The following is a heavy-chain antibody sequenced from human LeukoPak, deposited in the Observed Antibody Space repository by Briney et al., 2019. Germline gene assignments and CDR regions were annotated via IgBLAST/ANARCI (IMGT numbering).Heavy chain of an antibody. CDR3: ARGVTGTDFDY. V-gene: IGHV4-38-2*02. Sequence: SETLSLTCTVSGYSISSGYYWGWIRQPPGKGLEWIGSIYHSGNTYYNPSLKSRVTISVDTSKNQFSLKLSSVTAAGTAVYYCARGVTGTDFDYWGQGTLVTVSS. CDR1: GYSISSGYY. J-gene: IGHJ4*02. D-gene: IGHD1-1*01. CDR2: IYHSGNT.